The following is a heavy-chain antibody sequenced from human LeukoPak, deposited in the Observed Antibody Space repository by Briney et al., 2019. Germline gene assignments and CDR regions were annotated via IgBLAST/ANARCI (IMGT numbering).Heavy chain of an antibody. V-gene: IGHV3-23*01. CDR2: ISGSGNMT. J-gene: IGHJ4*02. D-gene: IGHD3-22*01. CDR3: AKDWVPNYYDSSGPLGLFDY. CDR1: GFTFSSYA. Sequence: GSLRLSCAASGFTFSSYAMSWVRQAPGKGLEWVSGISGSGNMTYYPDSVKGRFTISRDNSKNTLYLQTNSLRAEDTAVYYCAKDWVPNYYDSSGPLGLFDYWGQGTLVTVSS.